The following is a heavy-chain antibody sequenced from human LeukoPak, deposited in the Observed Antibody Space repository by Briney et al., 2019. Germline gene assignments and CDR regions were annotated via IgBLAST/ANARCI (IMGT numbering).Heavy chain of an antibody. Sequence: GGSLRLSCAASGFTFSSYAMSWVRQAPGKGLEWVSGISWNSGSIGYADSVKGRFTISRDNAKNSLYLQMNSLRAEDTALYYCAKVGTASYYYDSSGYYLDSWGQGTLVTVSS. V-gene: IGHV3-9*01. CDR1: GFTFSSYA. CDR2: ISWNSGSI. CDR3: AKVGTASYYYDSSGYYLDS. D-gene: IGHD3-22*01. J-gene: IGHJ4*02.